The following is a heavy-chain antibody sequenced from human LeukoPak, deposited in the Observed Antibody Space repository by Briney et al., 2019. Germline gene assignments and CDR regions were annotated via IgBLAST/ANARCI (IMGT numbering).Heavy chain of an antibody. J-gene: IGHJ4*02. CDR2: ISAYNGNT. CDR3: ARYSRIAVAGTSVN. Sequence: ASVKVSCTASGYTFTSYGISWVRQAPGQGLEWMGWISAYNGNTNYAQKLQGRVTMTTDTSTSTAYMELRSLRSDDTAVYYCARYSRIAVAGTSVNWGQGTLVTVSS. V-gene: IGHV1-18*01. D-gene: IGHD6-19*01. CDR1: GYTFTSYG.